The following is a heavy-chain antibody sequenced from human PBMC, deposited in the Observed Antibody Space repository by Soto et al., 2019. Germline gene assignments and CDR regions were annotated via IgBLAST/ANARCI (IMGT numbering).Heavy chain of an antibody. D-gene: IGHD3-16*02. Sequence: QVQLQESGPGLVKPSQTLSLTCTVSGGSISSGGYYWSWIRQHPGKGLEWIGYIYYSGSTYYNPSLRSRVTISVDTSKNQFSLKLSSVTAADTAVYYCASTDPSTVWGSYRYWYFDLWGRGTLVTVSS. CDR2: IYYSGST. CDR3: ASTDPSTVWGSYRYWYFDL. CDR1: GGSISSGGYY. V-gene: IGHV4-31*03. J-gene: IGHJ2*01.